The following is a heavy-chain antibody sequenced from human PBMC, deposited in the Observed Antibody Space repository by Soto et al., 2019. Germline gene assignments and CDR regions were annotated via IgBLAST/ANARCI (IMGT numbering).Heavy chain of an antibody. V-gene: IGHV4-59*01. CDR3: ARDRGDGYSH. CDR2: IYYSGST. J-gene: IGHJ4*02. CDR1: GGSISSYY. Sequence: SETLSLTCTVSGGSISSYYWSWIRQPPGKGLEWIGHIYYSGSTNYNPSLKSRVTISVDTSKNQFSLKLSSATAADTAVYYCARDRGDGYSHWGQGTLVTVSS. D-gene: IGHD4-4*01.